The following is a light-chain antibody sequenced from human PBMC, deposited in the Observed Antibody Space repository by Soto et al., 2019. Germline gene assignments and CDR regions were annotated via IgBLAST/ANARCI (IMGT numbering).Light chain of an antibody. J-gene: IGKJ1*01. CDR3: LRYNAFPQT. CDR1: QSMNDW. Sequence: DIQMTQSPSPLSASVGDRVTITCRASQSMNDWLAWYQQKPGKAPKVLIYDASSLQSGVPSRFSGSGSGTEFTLTIGSLQPDDVATYYCLRYNAFPQTFGQGTKVEI. CDR2: DAS. V-gene: IGKV1-5*01.